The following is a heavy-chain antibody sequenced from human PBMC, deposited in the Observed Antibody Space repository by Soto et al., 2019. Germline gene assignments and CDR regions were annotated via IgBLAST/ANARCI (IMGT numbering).Heavy chain of an antibody. CDR1: GYTCTGDD. CDR3: ARGLDILTGYDTKNWFDP. D-gene: IGHD3-9*01. J-gene: IGHJ5*02. V-gene: IGHV1-8*01. Sequence: ASVKVSCNASGYTCTGDDIHWARKATGQGREWMGWMNPNSGNTGYAQKFQGRVTMTRNTSISTAYMELSSLRSEDTAVYYCARGLDILTGYDTKNWFDPWGQGTLVTVSS. CDR2: MNPNSGNT.